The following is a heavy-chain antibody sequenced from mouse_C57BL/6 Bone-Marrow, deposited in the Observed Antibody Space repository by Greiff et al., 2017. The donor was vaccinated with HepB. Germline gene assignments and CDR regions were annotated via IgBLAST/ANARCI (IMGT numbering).Heavy chain of an antibody. J-gene: IGHJ4*01. V-gene: IGHV2-3*01. D-gene: IGHD1-1*01. CDR2: IWGDGST. Sequence: VKVVESGPGLVAPSQSLSITCTVSGFSLTSYGVSWVRQPPGKGLEWLGVIWGDGSTNYHSALISRLSISKDNSKSQVFLKLNSLQTDDTATYYCAKFVITTVVDAMDYWGQGTSVTVSS. CDR3: AKFVITTVVDAMDY. CDR1: GFSLTSYG.